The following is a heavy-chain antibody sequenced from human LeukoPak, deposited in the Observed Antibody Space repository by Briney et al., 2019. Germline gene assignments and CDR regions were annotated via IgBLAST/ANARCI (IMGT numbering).Heavy chain of an antibody. V-gene: IGHV3-15*04. CDR3: TLGPR. J-gene: IGHJ4*02. CDR1: GFTFSSYS. CDR2: IESKTDGGPT. Sequence: GGSLRLSCAASGFTFSSYSMNWVRQAPGKGLEWVGRIESKTDGGPTEFAAPVEGRFTISKDDSKNTMYLQMNSLKPEDTAVYYCTLGPRWGPGALVTVSS.